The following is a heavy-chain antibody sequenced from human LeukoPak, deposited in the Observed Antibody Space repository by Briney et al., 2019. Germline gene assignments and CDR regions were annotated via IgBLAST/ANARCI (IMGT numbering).Heavy chain of an antibody. V-gene: IGHV3-23*01. D-gene: IGHD3-10*01. CDR1: GFTLGSDA. CDR3: AKDSIYAPRSYYKL. CDR2: ISGSGVTT. Sequence: GGSLRLSCAASGFTLGSDAMTWVRQAPGEGLHWVSTISGSGVTTYYADSVKGRFTISRDNSKNTVYLQMNSLRAEDTAVYYCAKDSIYAPRSYYKLWGQGTLVTASS. J-gene: IGHJ4*02.